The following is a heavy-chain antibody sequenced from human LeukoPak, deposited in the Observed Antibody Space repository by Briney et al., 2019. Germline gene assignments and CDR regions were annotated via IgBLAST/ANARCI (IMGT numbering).Heavy chain of an antibody. D-gene: IGHD3-22*01. CDR2: IKQDGSEK. J-gene: IGHJ4*02. V-gene: IGHV3-7*01. CDR3: ARDRHDSSGYVFDY. CDR1: GFTFSSYW. Sequence: GGSLRLSCAASGFTFSSYWMSWVRQAPGKGLEWVANIKQDGSEKYYVDSVKGRFTISRDNAKNSLYLQMNSLRAEDTAVYYCARDRHDSSGYVFDYWGQGTLVTVSS.